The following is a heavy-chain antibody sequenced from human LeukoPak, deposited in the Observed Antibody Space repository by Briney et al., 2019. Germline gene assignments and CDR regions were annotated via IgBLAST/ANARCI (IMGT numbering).Heavy chain of an antibody. D-gene: IGHD2-15*01. CDR3: ARVGYCSHGSCLRLDWYFDL. CDR2: IYYSGTT. J-gene: IGHJ2*01. CDR1: GDSISSWY. V-gene: IGHV4-59*01. Sequence: PSETLSLTCAVSGDSISSWYWSWIRQPPGKGLQWIGYIYYSGTTYYNPSLKSRVSISFDTSKNQFSLKLSSVTAADTAVYYCARVGYCSHGSCLRLDWYFDLWGRGTLVTVSS.